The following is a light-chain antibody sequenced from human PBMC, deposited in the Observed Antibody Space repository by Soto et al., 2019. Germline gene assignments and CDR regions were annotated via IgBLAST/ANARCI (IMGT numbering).Light chain of an antibody. CDR3: GADHGSGNNFVLV. CDR1: SGYSNYK. V-gene: IGLV9-49*01. Sequence: QLVLTQPPSASASLGASVTLTCTLSSGYSNYKVDWYQQRPGKGPRFVMRVGTGGIVGSKGDGSPDRFSVLGSGLNRYLTIKNIQEEDESDYHCGADHGSGNNFVLVFGGGTKLTVL. J-gene: IGLJ2*01. CDR2: VGTGGIVG.